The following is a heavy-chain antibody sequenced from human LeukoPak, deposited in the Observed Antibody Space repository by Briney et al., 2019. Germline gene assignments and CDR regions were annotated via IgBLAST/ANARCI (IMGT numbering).Heavy chain of an antibody. Sequence: GGSLRLSCAASGFTFSSYGMHWVRQAPGKGLEWVAFIQYDGSNKYYADSVKGRFTISRDNSKNTLYLQMNSLRAEDTAVYYCTKGSIAARPYYYYYYMDVWGKGTTVTVSS. D-gene: IGHD6-6*01. V-gene: IGHV3-30*02. CDR3: TKGSIAARPYYYYYYMDV. J-gene: IGHJ6*03. CDR1: GFTFSSYG. CDR2: IQYDGSNK.